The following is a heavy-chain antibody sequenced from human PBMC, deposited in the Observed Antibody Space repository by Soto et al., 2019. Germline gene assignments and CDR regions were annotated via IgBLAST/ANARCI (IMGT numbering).Heavy chain of an antibody. CDR1: GYTFTSYG. J-gene: IGHJ4*02. D-gene: IGHD3-10*01. CDR2: ISAYNGNT. Sequence: ASVKVSCKASGYTFTSYGISWVRQAPGQGLEWMGWISAYNGNTNYAQKLQGRVTMTTDTSTSTAYMELRSLRSDDTAVYYCARDTYYYGSGSYFDYWGQGTLVTVSS. V-gene: IGHV1-18*01. CDR3: ARDTYYYGSGSYFDY.